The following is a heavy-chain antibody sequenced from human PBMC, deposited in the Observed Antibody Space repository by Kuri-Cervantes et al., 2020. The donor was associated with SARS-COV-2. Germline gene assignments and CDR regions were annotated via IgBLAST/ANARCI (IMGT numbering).Heavy chain of an antibody. CDR3: ARGFRAATAEIYYYYYYMDV. V-gene: IGHV1-69*13. CDR1: GGTFSSCA. Sequence: SVKVSCKASGGTFSSCAISWVRQAPGQGLEWMGGIIPIFGTANYAQKFQGRVTITADESTSTAYMELSSLRSEDTAVYYCARGFRAATAEIYYYYYYMDVWGKGTTVTVSS. CDR2: IIPIFGTA. D-gene: IGHD2-15*01. J-gene: IGHJ6*03.